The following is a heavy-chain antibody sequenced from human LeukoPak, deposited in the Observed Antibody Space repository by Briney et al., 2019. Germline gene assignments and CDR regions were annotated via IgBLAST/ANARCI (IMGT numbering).Heavy chain of an antibody. CDR1: GFTFSNYA. CDR2: ISGSGGST. D-gene: IGHD2-2*01. V-gene: IGHV3-23*01. Sequence: GGSLRLSCAASGFTFSNYAMSWVRQAPGKGLEWVSAISGSGGSTYYADSVKGRFTISRDNSKNTLYLQMNSLRAEDTAIYYCAKERDVVPAAYFDYWGQGTLVTVSP. CDR3: AKERDVVPAAYFDY. J-gene: IGHJ4*02.